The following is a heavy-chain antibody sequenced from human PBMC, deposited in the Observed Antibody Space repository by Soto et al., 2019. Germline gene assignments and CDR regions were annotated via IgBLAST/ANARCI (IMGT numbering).Heavy chain of an antibody. V-gene: IGHV1-69*13. CDR3: ARSSSSFRLFDV. J-gene: IGHJ6*02. Sequence: ASVKVSCKASGGTFSSYAISWVRQAPGQGLEWVGGIIPIFGTANYAQKFQGRVTGTADESTGTAYMELSSLRAEDTAVYYCARSSSSFRLFDVWGQGTTVTVSS. CDR2: IIPIFGTA. CDR1: GGTFSSYA. D-gene: IGHD6-13*01.